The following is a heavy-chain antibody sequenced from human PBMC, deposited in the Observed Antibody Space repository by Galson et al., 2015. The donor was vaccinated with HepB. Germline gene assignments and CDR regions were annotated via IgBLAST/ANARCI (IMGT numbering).Heavy chain of an antibody. CDR2: INPSGGST. D-gene: IGHD3-22*01. J-gene: IGHJ6*02. Sequence: SVKVSCKASGYTFTSYYMHWVRQAPGQGLEWMGIINPSGGSTSYAQKFQGRVTMTRDTPTSTVYMELSSLRSEDTAVYYCATLGVITRYYYYGMDVWGQGTTVTVSS. CDR3: ATLGVITRYYYYGMDV. CDR1: GYTFTSYY. V-gene: IGHV1-46*01.